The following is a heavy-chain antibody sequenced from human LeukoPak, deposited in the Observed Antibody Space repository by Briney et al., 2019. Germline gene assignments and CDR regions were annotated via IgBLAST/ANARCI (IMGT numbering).Heavy chain of an antibody. D-gene: IGHD3-3*01. CDR3: ARGDYDFWSALFDY. CDR2: INTNTGNP. CDR1: GYTFTSYA. J-gene: IGHJ4*02. V-gene: IGHV7-4-1*02. Sequence: ASVKVSCKASGYTFTSYAMNWVRQAPGQGLEWMGWINTNTGNPTYAQGFTGRFVFSLDTSVSTAYLQISSLKAEDTAVYYCARGDYDFWSALFDYWGQGTLVTVSS.